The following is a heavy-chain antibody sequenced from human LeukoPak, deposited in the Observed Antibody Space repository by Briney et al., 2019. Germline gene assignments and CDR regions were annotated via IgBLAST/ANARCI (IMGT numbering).Heavy chain of an antibody. Sequence: GGSLRLSCTASGFTFSRLSMNWVRQATGKGLEWVSSISSSGSHIYYADSVKDRFTISRDNAANSLSLQMNSLRDEDTAVYYCASRSCTNGVCPFGFWGQGTLVSVSS. D-gene: IGHD2-8*01. CDR3: ASRSCTNGVCPFGF. J-gene: IGHJ4*02. V-gene: IGHV3-21*01. CDR1: GFTFSRLS. CDR2: ISSSGSHI.